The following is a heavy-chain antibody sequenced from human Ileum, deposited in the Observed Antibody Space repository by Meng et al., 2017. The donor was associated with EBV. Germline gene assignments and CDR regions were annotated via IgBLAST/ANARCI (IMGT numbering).Heavy chain of an antibody. CDR2: INAGNGNT. Sequence: RAGAGGKKPGASVKVSGKASGYTFTSYAMHWVRQAPGQRLEWMGWINAGNGNTKYSQKFQGRVTITRDTSASTAYMELSSLRSEDTAVYYCASHALWQQTFDYWGQGTLVTVSS. J-gene: IGHJ4*02. V-gene: IGHV1-3*01. D-gene: IGHD2-21*01. CDR1: GYTFTSYA. CDR3: ASHALWQQTFDY.